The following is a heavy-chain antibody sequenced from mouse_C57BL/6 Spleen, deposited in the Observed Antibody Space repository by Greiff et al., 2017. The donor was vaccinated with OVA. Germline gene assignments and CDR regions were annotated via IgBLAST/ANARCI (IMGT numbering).Heavy chain of an antibody. CDR1: GYAFSSSW. Sequence: QVQLQQSGPELVKPGASVKISCKASGYAFSSSWMNWVKQRPGKGLEWIGRIYPGDGDTNYNGKFEGKATMTADKSSSTAYMQLSSLTSEDSAVYFCAKGQLRSYAMDYWGQGTSVTVSS. J-gene: IGHJ4*01. CDR3: AKGQLRSYAMDY. V-gene: IGHV1-82*01. CDR2: IYPGDGDT. D-gene: IGHD3-2*02.